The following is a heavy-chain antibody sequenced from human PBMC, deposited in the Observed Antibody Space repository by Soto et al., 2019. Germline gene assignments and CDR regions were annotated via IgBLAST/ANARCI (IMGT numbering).Heavy chain of an antibody. CDR3: AKDQESITFGGVIVQPDY. V-gene: IGHV3-30*18. CDR2: ISYDGSNK. D-gene: IGHD3-16*02. Sequence: PGGSLRLSCAASGFTFSSYGMHWVRQAPGKGLEWVAVISYDGSNKYYADSVKGRFTISRDNSKNTLYLQMNSLRAEDTAVYYCAKDQESITFGGVIVQPDYWGQGTLVTVSS. CDR1: GFTFSSYG. J-gene: IGHJ4*02.